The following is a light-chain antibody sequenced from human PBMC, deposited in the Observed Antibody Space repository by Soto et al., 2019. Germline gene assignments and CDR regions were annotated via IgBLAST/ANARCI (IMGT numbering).Light chain of an antibody. CDR3: SSYTSSSLYV. Sequence: QSALTQPASVSGSPGQSITISCTGTSSDVGGYNYVSWYQQHPGKAPKLMIYDVSNRHSGVSNRFSASKSGNTASLTISGLQAEDEADYYCSSYTSSSLYVFGTGTKLTVL. CDR1: SSDVGGYNY. V-gene: IGLV2-14*01. J-gene: IGLJ1*01. CDR2: DVS.